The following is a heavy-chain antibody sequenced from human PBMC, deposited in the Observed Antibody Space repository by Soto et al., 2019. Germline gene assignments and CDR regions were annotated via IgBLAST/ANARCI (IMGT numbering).Heavy chain of an antibody. Sequence: QVQLVQSGAEVRKPGSSVKVSCTASGDTFNFYTISWVRQAPGQGLEWMGRVIPMPRMSNYAQKFQGRVTISADKSTSTAYMALSSLRSDDTAVYYCATNYGSGSTHFDYWGQGTLVTVSS. CDR2: VIPMPRMS. CDR3: ATNYGSGSTHFDY. J-gene: IGHJ4*02. V-gene: IGHV1-69*02. CDR1: GDTFNFYT. D-gene: IGHD3-10*01.